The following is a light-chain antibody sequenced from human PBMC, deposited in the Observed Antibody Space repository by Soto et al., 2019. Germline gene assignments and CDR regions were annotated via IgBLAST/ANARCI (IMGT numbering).Light chain of an antibody. J-gene: IGKJ1*01. CDR3: QQHGSSPWT. V-gene: IGKV3-20*01. Sequence: EIVWTQSPGTLSLSPGERATLSCRASQGVGCNYFAWYEQKPGQAPRLLIYGAFSRATGIPDSFSGSGSGEDFTLTIGGLGPEDCAVYYCQQHGSSPWTFGQGTTVEIK. CDR1: QGVGCNY. CDR2: GAF.